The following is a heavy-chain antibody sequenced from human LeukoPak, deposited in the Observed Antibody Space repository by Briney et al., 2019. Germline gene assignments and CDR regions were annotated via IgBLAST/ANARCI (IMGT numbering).Heavy chain of an antibody. J-gene: IGHJ4*02. V-gene: IGHV3-23*01. Sequence: GGSLRLSCAASGFTFSNYAMNWVRQAPGKGLEWVSGTSGSGGSTYYAGSVKGRFTISRDNSKNTLYLQMNSLRVEDTAVYYCAKNGGSQCYSHLDSWGQGTLVTVSS. CDR3: AKNGGSQCYSHLDS. D-gene: IGHD2-15*01. CDR1: GFTFSNYA. CDR2: TSGSGGST.